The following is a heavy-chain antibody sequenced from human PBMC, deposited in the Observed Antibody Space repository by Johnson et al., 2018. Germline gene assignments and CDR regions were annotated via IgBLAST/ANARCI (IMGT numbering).Heavy chain of an antibody. CDR3: ARTTRGAFDI. Sequence: VQLVESGGGLVQPGGSLRLSCAASGFSVSGDYMNWVRQAPGKGLEWVSVIYSEGSTHYADSVKGRFPVSSDISKNTLYLQMSSLRAEGTAVYLCARTTRGAFDIWGQGTMVTVSS. V-gene: IGHV3-66*02. D-gene: IGHD4-17*01. CDR1: GFSVSGDY. CDR2: IYSEGST. J-gene: IGHJ3*02.